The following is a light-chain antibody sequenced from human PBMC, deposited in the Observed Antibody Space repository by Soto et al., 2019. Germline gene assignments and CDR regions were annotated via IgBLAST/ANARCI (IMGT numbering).Light chain of an antibody. J-gene: IGKJ1*01. CDR1: QSVSSN. CDR3: QHYNNWPRT. V-gene: IGKV3-15*01. Sequence: EIVMTQSPATLSVSPGERATLCCRASQSVSSNLAWYQQKPGQAPRPLIYGASTRATGIPARFSGSGSGTEFTLTISSLQSEDFAVYYCQHYNNWPRTFGQGTKVEIK. CDR2: GAS.